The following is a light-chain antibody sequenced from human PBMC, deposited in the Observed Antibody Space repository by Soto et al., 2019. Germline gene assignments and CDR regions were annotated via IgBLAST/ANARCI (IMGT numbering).Light chain of an antibody. V-gene: IGKV1-5*03. Sequence: DIRMTKSPSTMYASVGDRVTITCRASQSISSWLAWYQQKPGKAPKLLNYKASSLQSRVPSRFSGSGSGTESTLTISSLQPDDFATYYCQQYNGYSRTFGQGTKVEVK. CDR2: KAS. CDR3: QQYNGYSRT. CDR1: QSISSW. J-gene: IGKJ1*01.